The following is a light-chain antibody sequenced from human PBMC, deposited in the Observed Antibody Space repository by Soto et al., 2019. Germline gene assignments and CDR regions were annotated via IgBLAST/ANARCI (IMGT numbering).Light chain of an antibody. V-gene: IGKV3-11*01. CDR2: DAS. CDR3: HQRINWPRT. J-gene: IGKJ2*01. Sequence: DIVLTQSPATLSLSPGERATLSCRASQSVSSYLAWYQQKPGQAPRLLIYDASNRATGIPARFSGSGSGTDFTLTISSLVPEDAAVYYCHQRINWPRTFGQGTKVEIK. CDR1: QSVSSY.